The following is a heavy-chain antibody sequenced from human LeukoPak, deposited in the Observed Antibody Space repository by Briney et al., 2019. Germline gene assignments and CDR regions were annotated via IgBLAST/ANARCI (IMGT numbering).Heavy chain of an antibody. D-gene: IGHD1/OR15-1a*01. J-gene: IGHJ4*02. V-gene: IGHV3-66*04. CDR1: GFTVSSNY. CDR3: ARHIPRGNNYFDC. CDR2: ISGSGGST. Sequence: PGGSLRLSCAASGFTVSSNYMSWVRQAPGKGLEWVSVISGSGGSTYYADSVKGRFTNSRDNAKNSLSLQMNSLGAEDTAVYYCARHIPRGNNYFDCWGQGTLVTVSS.